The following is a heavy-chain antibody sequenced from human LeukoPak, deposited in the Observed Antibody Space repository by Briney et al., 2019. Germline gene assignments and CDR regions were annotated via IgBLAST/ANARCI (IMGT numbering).Heavy chain of an antibody. CDR2: ISGSGGST. CDR3: AKAPWGDYVPDFDY. D-gene: IGHD4-17*01. CDR1: GFTFSSYA. Sequence: GGSLRLSCAASGFTFSSYAMSWVRQAPGKGLEWVSAISGSGGSTYYADSVKGRFIISRDNSKNTLYLQMNSLRAEDTAVYYCAKAPWGDYVPDFDYWGQGTLVTVSS. J-gene: IGHJ4*02. V-gene: IGHV3-23*01.